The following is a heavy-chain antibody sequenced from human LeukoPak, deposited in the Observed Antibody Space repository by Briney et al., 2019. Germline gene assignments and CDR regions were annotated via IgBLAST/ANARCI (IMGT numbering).Heavy chain of an antibody. D-gene: IGHD3-22*01. Sequence: GGSLRLSCAASGFTFSSYSMNWVRQAPGKGLEWVSYISSSGSTIYYADSVKGRFTISRDNAKNSLYLQMNSLRAEDTAVYYCARPYYYDSSGSPMRYWGQGTLVTVSS. V-gene: IGHV3-48*04. CDR1: GFTFSSYS. J-gene: IGHJ4*02. CDR3: ARPYYYDSSGSPMRY. CDR2: ISSSGSTI.